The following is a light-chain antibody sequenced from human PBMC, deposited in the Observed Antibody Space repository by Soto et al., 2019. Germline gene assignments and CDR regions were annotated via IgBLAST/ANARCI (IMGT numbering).Light chain of an antibody. J-gene: IGKJ1*01. CDR1: QNINTW. Sequence: DIQMTQSPSTLSASVGDRVTITCRASQNINTWLAWYQHKPGNAPKVLIYVASSLQSGVPPRFSGSGSGTDFTLTITSLQPDDFATYYCLQYKAYSATFGQGTKVELK. CDR3: LQYKAYSAT. V-gene: IGKV1-5*01. CDR2: VAS.